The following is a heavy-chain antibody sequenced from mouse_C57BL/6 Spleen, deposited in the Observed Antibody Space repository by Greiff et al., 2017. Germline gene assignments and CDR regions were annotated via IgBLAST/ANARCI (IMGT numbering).Heavy chain of an antibody. CDR1: GYTFTSYW. J-gene: IGHJ1*03. CDR3: EGGSYPGSFDV. D-gene: IGHD1-1*02. V-gene: IGHV1-55*01. Sequence: QVQLQQPGAELVKPGASVKMSCKASGYTFTSYWITWVKQRPGQGLEWIGDIYPGSGSTNYNEKFKSKATLTADTSSSTAYMQLSSLTSEDSAVDYCEGGSYPGSFDVWGTGTTVTVSS. CDR2: IYPGSGST.